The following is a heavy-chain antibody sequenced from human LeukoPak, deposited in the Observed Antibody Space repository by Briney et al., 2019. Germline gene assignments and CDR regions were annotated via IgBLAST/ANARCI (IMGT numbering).Heavy chain of an antibody. CDR1: GYTFTGYY. CDR2: ISPNSGVT. V-gene: IGHV1-2*02. Sequence: ASVKVSCKASGYTFTGYYMHWVRQAPGQGLEWMGWISPNSGVTNYAQKFQGRVTMTTDTSTSTAYMELRSLRSDDTAVYYCARGSYGAFDIWGQGTMVTVSS. D-gene: IGHD3-16*01. CDR3: ARGSYGAFDI. J-gene: IGHJ3*02.